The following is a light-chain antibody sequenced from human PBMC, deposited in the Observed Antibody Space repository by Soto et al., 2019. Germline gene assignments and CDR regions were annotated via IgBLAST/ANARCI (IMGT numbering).Light chain of an antibody. J-gene: IGLJ1*01. Sequence: QSALTQPASVSGSPGQSITISCTGTSSDVGGYNYGSWYQQHPGKAPKLMIYDVSNRPSGVSNRFSGSKSGNTASLTISGLQAEDEADYYCSSYTSNSTLDVFGTGTKVTVL. V-gene: IGLV2-14*01. CDR2: DVS. CDR3: SSYTSNSTLDV. CDR1: SSDVGGYNY.